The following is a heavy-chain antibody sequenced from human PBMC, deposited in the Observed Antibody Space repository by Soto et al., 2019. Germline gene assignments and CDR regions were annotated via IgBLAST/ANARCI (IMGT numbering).Heavy chain of an antibody. D-gene: IGHD6-13*01. CDR2: LGVRST. CDR1: GFTFSNYA. CDR3: AKGTLVKPPGTRAFDV. Sequence: SLRLSCAASGFTFSNYAMSWVRQDPGMGLEWVSTLGVRSTYYADSVKGRFTISRDNSNNALYLQMNSLRVGDTAVYYCAKGTLVKPPGTRAFDVWGQGTMVTVSS. J-gene: IGHJ3*01. V-gene: IGHV3-23*01.